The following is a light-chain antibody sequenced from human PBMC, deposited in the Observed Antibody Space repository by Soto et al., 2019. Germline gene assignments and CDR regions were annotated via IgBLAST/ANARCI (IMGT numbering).Light chain of an antibody. V-gene: IGKV3-15*01. CDR3: QQYNDWPPLT. Sequence: IAMAQSPATLSVSPGERATLSCRASQSVNINLAWYQQKPGQAPRLLIYGTSTRATGVPARFSGSGSGTEFTLTISNLQSEDFAVYYCQQYNDWPPLTFGGGTKLDIK. J-gene: IGKJ4*01. CDR1: QSVNIN. CDR2: GTS.